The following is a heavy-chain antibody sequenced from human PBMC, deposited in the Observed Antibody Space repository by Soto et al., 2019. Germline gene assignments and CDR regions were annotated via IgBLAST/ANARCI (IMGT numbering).Heavy chain of an antibody. CDR3: ANDLDDLRYFEVDYYYYGMYV. CDR2: ISYDGSNK. J-gene: IGHJ6*01. D-gene: IGHD3-9*01. Sequence: QVQLVESGGGVVQPGRSLRLSCAASGFTFSSYGMHWVRQAPGKGLEWVAVISYDGSNKYYADSVKGRFTISRDNSKNMLFLQMNSLRAEDTGVYYCANDLDDLRYFEVDYYYYGMYVWGQGTTVTVSS. CDR1: GFTFSSYG. V-gene: IGHV3-30*18.